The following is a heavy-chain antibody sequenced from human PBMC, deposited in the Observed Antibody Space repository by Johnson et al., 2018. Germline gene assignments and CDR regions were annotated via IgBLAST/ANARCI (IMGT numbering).Heavy chain of an antibody. V-gene: IGHV1-69*01. J-gene: IGHJ4*02. Sequence: QVQLVQSGAEVKKPGSSXKVSCKASGGTFSSYGVCWVRQAPGHGLEWMGGIIPIFDTTNHAQKFQGRVTITADESPSTAYMERIRPRSEEPARYYCARLKRSWELQGYLEYWGQGTLVTVSS. CDR1: GGTFSSYG. CDR3: ARLKRSWELQGYLEY. CDR2: IIPIFDTT. D-gene: IGHD1-26*01.